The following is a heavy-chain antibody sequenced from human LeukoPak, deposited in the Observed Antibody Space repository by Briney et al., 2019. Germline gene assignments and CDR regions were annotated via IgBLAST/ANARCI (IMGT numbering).Heavy chain of an antibody. CDR3: ARRAGAYSHPYDY. Sequence: GGSLRLSCTVSGFTVSSNSMSWVRQAPGKGLEWVSFIYSDSTHYSDSVKGRLTISRDNSKNTLYLQMNSLRAEDTAVYYCARRAGAYSHPYDYWGQGTLVTVSS. CDR2: IYSDST. V-gene: IGHV3-53*01. D-gene: IGHD4/OR15-4a*01. CDR1: GFTVSSNS. J-gene: IGHJ4*02.